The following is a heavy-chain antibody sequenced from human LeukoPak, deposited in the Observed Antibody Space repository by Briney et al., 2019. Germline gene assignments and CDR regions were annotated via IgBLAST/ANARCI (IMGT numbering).Heavy chain of an antibody. CDR3: AAFYSSGPPGDFDY. CDR1: GFTFTSSA. CDR2: IVVGSGNT. J-gene: IGHJ4*02. D-gene: IGHD6-19*01. V-gene: IGHV1-58*02. Sequence: GASVKVSCKASGFTFTSSAMQWVRQARGQRLEWIGWIVVGSGNTNYAQKFQERVTIIRDMSTSTAYMELSSLRSEDTAVYYCAAFYSSGPPGDFDYWGQGTLVTVSS.